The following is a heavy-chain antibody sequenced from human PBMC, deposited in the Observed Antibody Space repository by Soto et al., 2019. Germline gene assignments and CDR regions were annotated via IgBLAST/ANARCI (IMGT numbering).Heavy chain of an antibody. D-gene: IGHD3-9*01. Sequence: ASVKVSCKASGYTFTSYGISWVRQAPGQGLEWMGWISAYNGNTNYAQKLQGRVTMTTDTSTSTAYMELRSLRSDDTAVYYCARVPRAAYYDILTGYPTYYYYYGMDVWGQGATVTVSS. J-gene: IGHJ6*02. CDR3: ARVPRAAYYDILTGYPTYYYYYGMDV. CDR1: GYTFTSYG. CDR2: ISAYNGNT. V-gene: IGHV1-18*01.